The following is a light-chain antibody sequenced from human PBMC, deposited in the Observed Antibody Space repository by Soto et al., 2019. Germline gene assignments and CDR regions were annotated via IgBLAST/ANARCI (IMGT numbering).Light chain of an antibody. CDR1: QRVSGSN. J-gene: IGKJ4*01. CDR3: HYYGRSPLP. V-gene: IGKV3-20*01. CDR2: GAS. Sequence: EIVLTQSPGTLSLSPGERVNISCRASQRVSGSNVGSYQQKPGQAPSLLIYGASKRTTGVPDRFSGSGSGTDFTLTISRLEPEDFAVYYCHYYGRSPLPFGGGTKVEIK.